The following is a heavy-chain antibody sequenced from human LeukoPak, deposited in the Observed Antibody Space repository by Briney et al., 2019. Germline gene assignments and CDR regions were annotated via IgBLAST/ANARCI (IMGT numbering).Heavy chain of an antibody. D-gene: IGHD6-19*01. CDR1: GYTLTELS. CDR3: ATYSGWQHNYFDY. Sequence: GASVKVSCKVSGYTLTELSMHWVRQAPGKGLEWMGGFDPEDGETIYAQRFQGRVTMTEDTSTDTAYMELSSLRSEDTAVYYCATYSGWQHNYFDYWGQGTLVTVSP. J-gene: IGHJ4*02. V-gene: IGHV1-24*01. CDR2: FDPEDGET.